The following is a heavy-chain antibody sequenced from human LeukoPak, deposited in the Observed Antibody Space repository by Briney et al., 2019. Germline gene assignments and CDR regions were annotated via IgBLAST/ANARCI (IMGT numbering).Heavy chain of an antibody. CDR2: IRSNSDGGTI. D-gene: IGHD3-22*01. CDR3: ATDFYDST. V-gene: IGHV3-15*07. CDR1: GFTFSNAW. Sequence: GSLRLSCATSGFTFSNAWMNWVRQAPGKGLEWVGRIRSNSDGGTIDYAAPVKGRLTLSRDDSKTTLYLQMNSLQTEDTAVYYCATDFYDSTWGQGTLVTVSS. J-gene: IGHJ5*02.